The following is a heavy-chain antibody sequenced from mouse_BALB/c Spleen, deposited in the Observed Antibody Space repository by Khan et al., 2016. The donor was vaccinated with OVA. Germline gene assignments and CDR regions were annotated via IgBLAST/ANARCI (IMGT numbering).Heavy chain of an antibody. V-gene: IGHV3-2*02. CDR1: GFSITSDYA. CDR2: ISYSGNT. D-gene: IGHD2-10*02. Sequence: EVQLQESGPGLVKPSQSLSLTCTVTGFSITSDYAWNWIRQFPGNKLEWLVYISYSGNTKYNPSLKSRISVTRDTTKNQFFLQLKSVTTEDTATYYCARVYGGDFDYWGQGTTLTVSS. J-gene: IGHJ2*01. CDR3: ARVYGGDFDY.